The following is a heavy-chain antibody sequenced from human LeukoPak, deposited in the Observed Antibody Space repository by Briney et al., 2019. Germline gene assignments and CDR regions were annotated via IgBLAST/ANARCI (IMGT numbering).Heavy chain of an antibody. V-gene: IGHV3-43*01. J-gene: IGHJ4*02. CDR2: ISWNSGSI. Sequence: GGSLRLSCAVSGFDFGDYTMHWVRQPPGKGLEWVSLISWNSGSIRYTESVKGRFTISRDNSKNSLYLQMSSLRTEDTALYYCARDIYDSGDFRGDFWGQGTLVTVSS. D-gene: IGHD3-22*01. CDR3: ARDIYDSGDFRGDF. CDR1: GFDFGDYT.